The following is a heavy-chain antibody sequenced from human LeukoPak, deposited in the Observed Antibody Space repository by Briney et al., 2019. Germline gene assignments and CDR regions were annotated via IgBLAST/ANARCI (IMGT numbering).Heavy chain of an antibody. Sequence: GASVKVSCKASGYTFTSYGISWVRQAPGQGLEWVGWISAYNGNTNYAQKLQGRVTMTTDTSTSTAYMELRSLRSDDTAVYYCARARPYYDFWSGYSKHLDYWGQGTLVTVSS. CDR3: ARARPYYDFWSGYSKHLDY. J-gene: IGHJ4*02. CDR1: GYTFTSYG. CDR2: ISAYNGNT. V-gene: IGHV1-18*01. D-gene: IGHD3-3*01.